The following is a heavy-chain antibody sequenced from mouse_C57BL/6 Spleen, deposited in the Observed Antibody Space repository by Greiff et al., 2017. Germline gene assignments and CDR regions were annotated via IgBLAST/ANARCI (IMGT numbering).Heavy chain of an antibody. D-gene: IGHD1-1*01. CDR3: ARPHYYGSSPWFAY. J-gene: IGHJ3*01. CDR2: INPNNGGT. V-gene: IGHV1-22*01. CDR1: GYTFTDYN. Sequence: EVKLVESGPELVKPGASVKMSCKASGYTFTDYNMHWVKQSHGKSLEWIGYINPNNGGTSYNQKFKGKATLTVNKSSSTAYMELRSLTSEDSAVYYCARPHYYGSSPWFAYWGQGTLVTVSA.